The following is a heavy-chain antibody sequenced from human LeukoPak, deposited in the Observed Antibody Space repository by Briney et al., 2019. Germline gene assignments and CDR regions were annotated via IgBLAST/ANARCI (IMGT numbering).Heavy chain of an antibody. CDR1: GYTFTSYG. CDR3: ARTKGVATVTTAGYYYMDV. Sequence: ASVKVSCKASGYTFTSYGISWVRQAPGQGLEWMGWINPNSGGTNYAQKFQGRVTMTRDTSISTAYMELSRLRSDDTAVYYCARTKGVATVTTAGYYYMDVWGKGTTVTISS. J-gene: IGHJ6*03. CDR2: INPNSGGT. D-gene: IGHD4-17*01. V-gene: IGHV1-2*02.